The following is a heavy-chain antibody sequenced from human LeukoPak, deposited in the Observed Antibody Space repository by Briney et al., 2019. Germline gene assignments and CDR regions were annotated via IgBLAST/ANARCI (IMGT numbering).Heavy chain of an antibody. V-gene: IGHV3-53*01. CDR2: IYSGGST. CDR3: ARTSTPYCGGDCYSEASLDY. D-gene: IGHD2-21*02. Sequence: GGSLRLSCAASGFTVSSNYMSWVRQAPGKGLEWVSVIYSGGSTYYADSVKGRFTISRDNSKNTLYLQMNSLRAEDTAVYYCARTSTPYCGGDCYSEASLDYWGQGTLVTVSS. CDR1: GFTVSSNY. J-gene: IGHJ4*02.